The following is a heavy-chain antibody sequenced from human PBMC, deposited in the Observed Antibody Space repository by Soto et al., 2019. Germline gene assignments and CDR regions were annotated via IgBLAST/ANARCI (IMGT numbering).Heavy chain of an antibody. CDR2: ISGRGDST. J-gene: IGHJ4*02. D-gene: IGHD5-18*01. V-gene: IGHV3-23*01. CDR3: AKELMVTIL. Sequence: EVQLLESGGGLVQPGGSLRLSCAASGFTFRSYAMSWVRQAPGKGLEWVSAISGRGDSTYYTDSVKGRFTISRDNSRNTLFLQMNSLRAEDAAVYYCAKELMVTILWGQGTLVTVSS. CDR1: GFTFRSYA.